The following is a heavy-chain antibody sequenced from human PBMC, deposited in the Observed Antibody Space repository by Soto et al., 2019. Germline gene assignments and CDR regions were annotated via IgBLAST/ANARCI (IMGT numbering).Heavy chain of an antibody. V-gene: IGHV4-61*01. CDR2: IYYSGST. J-gene: IGHJ4*02. CDR3: ARCLSPPYYYDSSGYWVDY. CDR1: GGSVSSGSYY. Sequence: QVQLQESGPGLVKPSETLSLTCTVSGGSVSSGSYYWSWIRQPPGKGLEWIGYIYYSGSTNYNPSLKSRVTISVDTSKYQFSLKLSSVNAADTAVYYCARCLSPPYYYDSSGYWVDYWGQGTLVTVSS. D-gene: IGHD3-22*01.